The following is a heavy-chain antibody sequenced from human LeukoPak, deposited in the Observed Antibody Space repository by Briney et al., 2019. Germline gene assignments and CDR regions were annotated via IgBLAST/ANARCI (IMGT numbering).Heavy chain of an antibody. CDR3: ARHISGATKELSAFDI. D-gene: IGHD1-20*01. V-gene: IGHV4-59*08. CDR2: IYYSEST. CDR1: SGSISNYY. J-gene: IGHJ3*02. Sequence: SETLSLTCTVSSGSISNYYWSWIRQPPGKGLEWIGYIYYSESTKYNPSLKSRLTISVDTSKNQFSPRLTSVTAADTAVYYCARHISGATKELSAFDIWGQGTMVNVSS.